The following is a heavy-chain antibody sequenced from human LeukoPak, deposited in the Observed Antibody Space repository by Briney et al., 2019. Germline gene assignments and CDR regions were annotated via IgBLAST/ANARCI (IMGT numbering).Heavy chain of an antibody. J-gene: IGHJ5*02. D-gene: IGHD5-18*01. Sequence: PSETLSLTCAVYGGSFSGYYWSWIRQPPGKGPEWIGYIYSSGSTNYNPSLESRVTISVDTSKNQFSLRLSSVTAADTAVYYCARVSGYNYGSFDPWGQGTLVTVSS. CDR3: ARVSGYNYGSFDP. V-gene: IGHV4-59*01. CDR1: GGSFSGYY. CDR2: IYSSGST.